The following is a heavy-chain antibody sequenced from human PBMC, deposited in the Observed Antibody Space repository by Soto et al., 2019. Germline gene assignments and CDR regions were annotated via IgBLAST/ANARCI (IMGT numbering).Heavy chain of an antibody. J-gene: IGHJ4*02. CDR2: IYYSGST. CDR3: ARVGSGSFYYFDY. V-gene: IGHV4-30-4*01. D-gene: IGHD3-22*01. CDR1: GGSISSGDYY. Sequence: QVQLQESGPGLVKPSQTLSLTCTVSGGSISSGDYYWSWIRQPPGKGLEWIGYIYYSGSTYYNPSRTSRVTIPVDTAKNQCSLKLSSVTAADTAVYYCARVGSGSFYYFDYWGQGTLVTVSS.